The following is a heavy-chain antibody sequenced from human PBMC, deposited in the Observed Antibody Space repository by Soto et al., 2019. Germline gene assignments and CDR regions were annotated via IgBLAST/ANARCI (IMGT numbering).Heavy chain of an antibody. J-gene: IGHJ6*03. Sequence: ETLSLTCTVSGGSISSSSYYWGWIRQSPGKGLEWIGSIYYSGSTYYNPSLKSRVTISVDTSKNQFSLKLSSVTAADTAVYYCARHRGAPPSCYYMDVWGKGTTVTVSS. V-gene: IGHV4-39*01. CDR2: IYYSGST. CDR3: ARHRGAPPSCYYMDV. CDR1: GGSISSSSYY.